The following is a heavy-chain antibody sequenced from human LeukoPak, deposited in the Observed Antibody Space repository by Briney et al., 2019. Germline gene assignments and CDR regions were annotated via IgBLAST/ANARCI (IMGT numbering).Heavy chain of an antibody. V-gene: IGHV3-23*01. Sequence: GGSLRLSCGACRFTFRSRTMNWVRQPPGKGLEWVSTITSDSVATYYADSVKGRFTISRDNSENTLYLLLNSLRVEDTAVYYCAPQGIDGVVWFDPWRQGNLVTVSS. CDR2: ITSDSVAT. CDR1: RFTFRSRT. J-gene: IGHJ5*02. D-gene: IGHD2-15*01. CDR3: APQGIDGVVWFDP.